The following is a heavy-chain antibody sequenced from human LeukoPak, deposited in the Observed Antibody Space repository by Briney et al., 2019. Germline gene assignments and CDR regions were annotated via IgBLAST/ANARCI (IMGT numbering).Heavy chain of an antibody. Sequence: GGSLRLSCAASGFTFSSYSMNWVRQAPGKGLEWVSSISSSSSYIYYADSVKGRFTISRDNAKNSLYLQMNSLRAEDTAVYYCARVILYGSGSYYIDYWGQGTLVTVSS. CDR1: GFTFSSYS. D-gene: IGHD3-10*01. CDR3: ARVILYGSGSYYIDY. CDR2: ISSSSSYI. J-gene: IGHJ4*02. V-gene: IGHV3-21*04.